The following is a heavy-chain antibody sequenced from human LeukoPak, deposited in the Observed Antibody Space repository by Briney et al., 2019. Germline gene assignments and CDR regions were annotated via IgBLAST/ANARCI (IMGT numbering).Heavy chain of an antibody. D-gene: IGHD4-17*01. V-gene: IGHV3-66*01. J-gene: IGHJ4*02. CDR1: GFTVSSDY. Sequence: GGSLRLSCAASGFTVSSDYMSWVRQAPGKGLEWVSVIYSGGSTYYADSVKGRFTISRDNSKNTLYLQMNSLRAEDTAVYYCARDFGTVTTGSFDYWGQGTLVTVSS. CDR3: ARDFGTVTTGSFDY. CDR2: IYSGGST.